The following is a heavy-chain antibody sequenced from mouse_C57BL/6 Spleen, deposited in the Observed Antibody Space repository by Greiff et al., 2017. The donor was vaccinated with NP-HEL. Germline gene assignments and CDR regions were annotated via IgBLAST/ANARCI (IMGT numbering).Heavy chain of an antibody. Sequence: EVKLMESGGGLVKPGGSLKLSCAASGFTFSSYAMSWVRQTPEKRLEWVVTISDGGSYTYYPDNVKGRFTIPRDNAKNNLYLQMSHLKSEDTAMYYCARGDYYGSSPHWYFDVWGTGTTVTVSS. D-gene: IGHD1-1*01. CDR1: GFTFSSYA. CDR2: ISDGGSYT. CDR3: ARGDYYGSSPHWYFDV. V-gene: IGHV5-4*03. J-gene: IGHJ1*03.